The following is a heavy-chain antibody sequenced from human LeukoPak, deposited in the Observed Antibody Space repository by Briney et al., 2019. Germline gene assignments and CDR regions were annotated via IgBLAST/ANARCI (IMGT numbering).Heavy chain of an antibody. J-gene: IGHJ4*02. D-gene: IGHD6-13*01. CDR3: AKSGSTSAAAGTY. V-gene: IGHV3-30*02. CDR2: IRYDGSNK. CDR1: GFTFSSYG. Sequence: GGSLRLSCAASGFTFSSYGMHWVRQAPGKGLEWVAFIRYDGSNKYYADSVKGRFTISRDNSKNTLYLQMNSLRAEDTAVYYCAKSGSTSAAAGTYWGQGTLVTVSS.